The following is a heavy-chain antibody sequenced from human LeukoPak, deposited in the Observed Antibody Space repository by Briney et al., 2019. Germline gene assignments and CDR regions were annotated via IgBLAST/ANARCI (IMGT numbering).Heavy chain of an antibody. J-gene: IGHJ4*02. Sequence: GGSLRLSCAASGFTFSNYAMSWVRQAAGKGLEWVSAITGSGGNTYYADSVKGRFTISRDNSKNKVFLQMDSLRAEDTAVYYCAKWEDYDVLTGYYVSDYWGQGTLVPVSS. D-gene: IGHD3-9*01. V-gene: IGHV3-23*01. CDR2: ITGSGGNT. CDR1: GFTFSNYA. CDR3: AKWEDYDVLTGYYVSDY.